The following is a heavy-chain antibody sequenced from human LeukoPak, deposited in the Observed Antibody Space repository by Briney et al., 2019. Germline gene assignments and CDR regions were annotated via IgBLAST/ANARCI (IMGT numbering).Heavy chain of an antibody. J-gene: IGHJ4*02. D-gene: IGHD6-19*01. CDR1: GFTFSSYG. Sequence: GGSLRLSCAASGFTFSSYGMRWVRQAPGKGLEWVAFIRYDGSNKYYADSVKGRFTISRDNSKNTLYLQMNSLRAEDTAVYYCAKEGGQWLVLPKNYFDYWGQGTLVTVSS. V-gene: IGHV3-30*02. CDR3: AKEGGQWLVLPKNYFDY. CDR2: IRYDGSNK.